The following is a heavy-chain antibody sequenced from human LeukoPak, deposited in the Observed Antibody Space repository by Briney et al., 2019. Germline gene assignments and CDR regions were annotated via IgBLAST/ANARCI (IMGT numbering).Heavy chain of an antibody. V-gene: IGHV3-13*01. D-gene: IGHD5-18*01. CDR3: VREARGYHYTYFDY. Sequence: GGSLRLSCTGSGFTLGSHDMHWVRQTTGEGLEWVAAIASGFQTFYAGSVKGRFTASREDAENSLYLQMNSLTAGDTAVYYCVREARGYHYTYFDYWGQGSLVTVSS. J-gene: IGHJ4*02. CDR1: GFTLGSHD. CDR2: IASGFQT.